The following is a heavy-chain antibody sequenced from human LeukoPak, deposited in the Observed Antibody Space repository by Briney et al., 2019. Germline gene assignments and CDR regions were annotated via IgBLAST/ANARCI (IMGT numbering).Heavy chain of an antibody. CDR2: IKQDGSEK. J-gene: IGHJ4*02. CDR3: ARGVQWLRWYYFDY. Sequence: GGSLRLSCAASGFTFSSYWMSWDRQAPGKGLEWVANIKQDGSEKYYVDSVKGRFTISRDNAKNSLYLQMNSLRAEDTAVYYCARGVQWLRWYYFDYWGQGTLVTVSS. CDR1: GFTFSSYW. V-gene: IGHV3-7*04. D-gene: IGHD5-12*01.